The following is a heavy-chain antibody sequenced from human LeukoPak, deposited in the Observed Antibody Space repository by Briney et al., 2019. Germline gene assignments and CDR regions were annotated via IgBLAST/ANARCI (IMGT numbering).Heavy chain of an antibody. CDR1: GFTFTSYG. CDR3: AKDRCSGGGCYSWDDY. V-gene: IGHV3-30*18. Sequence: PGGSLRLSCAASGFTFTSYGMHWVRQAPGKGLEWVAVMSYDGNNRFYADSVKGRFTISRDSSKDTLYIQMNSLRVEDTAVYYCAKDRCSGGGCYSWDDYWGQGTLVTVSS. D-gene: IGHD2-15*01. CDR2: MSYDGNNR. J-gene: IGHJ4*02.